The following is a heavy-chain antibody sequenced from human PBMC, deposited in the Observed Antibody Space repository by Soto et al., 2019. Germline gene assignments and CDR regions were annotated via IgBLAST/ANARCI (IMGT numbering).Heavy chain of an antibody. CDR2: ISGTSSYI. J-gene: IGHJ4*02. CDR1: GFTFSRNN. Sequence: EVQLVESGGGLVKPGGSLRLSCAASGFTFSRNNMNWVRRAPGKGLEWVSSISGTSSYIYYADSVKGRFTISRDNAKNSLYLQMNSLRAEDTAVYYCARGDSVSGSLGYWGQGTLVTVSS. D-gene: IGHD6-19*01. CDR3: ARGDSVSGSLGY. V-gene: IGHV3-21*01.